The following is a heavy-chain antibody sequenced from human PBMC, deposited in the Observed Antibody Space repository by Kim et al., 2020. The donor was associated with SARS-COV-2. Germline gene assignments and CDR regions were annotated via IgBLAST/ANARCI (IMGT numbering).Heavy chain of an antibody. J-gene: IGHJ4*02. V-gene: IGHV3-23*01. D-gene: IGHD1-26*01. Sequence: KGRFTNSRDNSKSPLYLQINSLRAEDAAVYYCAKGRYNGGYTFDNWGQGTLVTVSS. CDR3: AKGRYNGGYTFDN.